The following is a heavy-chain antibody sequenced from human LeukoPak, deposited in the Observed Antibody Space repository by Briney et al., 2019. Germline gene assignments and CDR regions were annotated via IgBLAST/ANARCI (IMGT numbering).Heavy chain of an antibody. CDR3: TTVRTVWFGRDY. CDR2: IKSKTDGGTT. J-gene: IGHJ4*02. Sequence: PGGSLRLSRAASGFTFSSYWMSWVRQAPGKGLEWVGRIKSKTDGGTTDYAAPVKGRFTISRDDSKNTLYLQMNSLKTEDTAVYYCTTVRTVWFGRDYWGQETLVTVSS. V-gene: IGHV3-15*01. CDR1: GFTFSSYW. D-gene: IGHD3-10*01.